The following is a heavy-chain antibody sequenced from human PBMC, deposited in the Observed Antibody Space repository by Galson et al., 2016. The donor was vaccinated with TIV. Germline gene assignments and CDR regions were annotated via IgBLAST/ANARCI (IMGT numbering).Heavy chain of an antibody. D-gene: IGHD3-22*01. Sequence: SVKVSCKASGYTFTRHYMHWVRQAPGQGLEWMGIINPITGITTYAQNFQGRVTMNRDTSTSTVQMELSSRRSEDTAVYYCARWFDSSGYYYFDYWGQGSQITVSS. J-gene: IGHJ4*02. CDR1: GYTFTRHY. CDR2: INPITGIT. CDR3: ARWFDSSGYYYFDY. V-gene: IGHV1-46*01.